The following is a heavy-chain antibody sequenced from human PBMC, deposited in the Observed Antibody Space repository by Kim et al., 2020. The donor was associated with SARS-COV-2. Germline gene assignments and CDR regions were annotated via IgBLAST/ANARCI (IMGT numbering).Heavy chain of an antibody. D-gene: IGHD3-10*01. J-gene: IGHJ3*02. CDR3: AELMVRGVYDAFDI. V-gene: IGHV3-23*01. Sequence: AKSVKGRFTISRDNSKNTLDLQMNSLRAEDTAVYYCAELMVRGVYDAFDIWGQGTMVTVSS.